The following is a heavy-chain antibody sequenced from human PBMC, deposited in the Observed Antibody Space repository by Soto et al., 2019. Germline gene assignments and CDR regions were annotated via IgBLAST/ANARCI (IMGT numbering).Heavy chain of an antibody. D-gene: IGHD3-10*01. CDR1: GFTFSDYY. J-gene: IGHJ2*01. V-gene: IGHV3-11*05. CDR2: ISSSSSYK. Sequence: QVQLVESGGGLVKPGGSLRLSCAASGFTFSDYYMSWIRQAPGKGLEWVSYISSSSSYKNYADSVKGRFTISRDNAKNSLYLQMNSLRAEDTAVYYCARGLATTYYYGSGSYWRYFDLWGRGTLVTVSS. CDR3: ARGLATTYYYGSGSYWRYFDL.